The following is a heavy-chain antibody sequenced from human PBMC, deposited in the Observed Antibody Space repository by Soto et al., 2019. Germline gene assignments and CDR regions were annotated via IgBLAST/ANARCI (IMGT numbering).Heavy chain of an antibody. J-gene: IGHJ5*02. CDR1: GGSISTYS. CDR2: IYHSGTT. V-gene: IGHV4-59*12. Sequence: PSETQSLTSTVSGGSISTYSWSWIRQPPGKGLEWIGYIYHSGTTYYNPSLRSRVAISIDTSTNQFSLKLNSVTAADTAVYYCARGPGNYYDSVKFDPWGQGTLVTVSS. D-gene: IGHD3-22*01. CDR3: ARGPGNYYDSVKFDP.